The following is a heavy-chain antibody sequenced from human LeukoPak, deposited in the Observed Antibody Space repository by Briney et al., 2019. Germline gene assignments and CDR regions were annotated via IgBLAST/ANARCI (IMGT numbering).Heavy chain of an antibody. Sequence: GGSLRLSCAASGFTFNNCWMSWLRQAPGKGLEWVANINQGGSAKYYVDSVKGRFTISRDNAQNSLFLQMNSLRDEDTAVYYCVRDRSPGTGIVCLDYWGQGTLVTVSS. CDR2: INQGGSAK. D-gene: IGHD5-18*01. CDR1: GFTFNNCW. J-gene: IGHJ4*02. V-gene: IGHV3-7*04. CDR3: VRDRSPGTGIVCLDY.